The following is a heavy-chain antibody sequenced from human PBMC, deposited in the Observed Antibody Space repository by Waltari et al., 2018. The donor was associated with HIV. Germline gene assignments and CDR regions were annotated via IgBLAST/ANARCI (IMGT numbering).Heavy chain of an antibody. CDR3: ANRDYGSGSYYNY. V-gene: IGHV3-23*01. CDR1: GFTFTSYA. CDR2: ISGSGGST. J-gene: IGHJ4*02. D-gene: IGHD3-10*01. Sequence: EVQLLESGGGLVQPGGCLRLSCAASGFTFTSYALTWVRPDPGKGLGWVSAISGSGGSTYYADSVKGRFTISRDNSKNTLYLQMNSLRAEDTAVYYCANRDYGSGSYYNYWGQGTLVTVSS.